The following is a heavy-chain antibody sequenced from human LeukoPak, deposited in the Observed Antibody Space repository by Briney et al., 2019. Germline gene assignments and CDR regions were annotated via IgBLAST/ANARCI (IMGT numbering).Heavy chain of an antibody. D-gene: IGHD3-16*01. V-gene: IGHV3-23*01. Sequence: GGSLRLSCAASGFTFSSHAMSWVRQAPGKGLEWVSAISGNGGSTYYADSVRGRFTIFRDNSMNTLYLQMNSLRAEDTAVYYCAKRPLGVGWYFDLWGRGTLVTVS. J-gene: IGHJ2*01. CDR1: GFTFSSHA. CDR3: AKRPLGVGWYFDL. CDR2: ISGNGGST.